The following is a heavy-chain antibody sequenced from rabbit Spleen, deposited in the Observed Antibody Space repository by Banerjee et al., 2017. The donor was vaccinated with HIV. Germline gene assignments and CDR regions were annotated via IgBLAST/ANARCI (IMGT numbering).Heavy chain of an antibody. J-gene: IGHJ4*01. D-gene: IGHD1-1*01. Sequence: QSLEESGGDLVKPGASLTLTCTASGFSFSYSDYMCWVRQPPGKGPEWIACIYTGNSKTYYANWAKGRFTITKTSSTTVTLQMTSLTVADTATYFCARDLPGVIGWNFNLWGPGTLVTVS. V-gene: IGHV1S40*01. CDR1: GFSFSYSDY. CDR2: IYTGNSKT. CDR3: ARDLPGVIGWNFNL.